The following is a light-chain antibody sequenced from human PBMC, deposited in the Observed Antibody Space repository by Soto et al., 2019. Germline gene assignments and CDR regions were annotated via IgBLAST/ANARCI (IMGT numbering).Light chain of an antibody. V-gene: IGKV1-33*01. CDR3: QQYENLPIT. CDR2: DAS. Sequence: TQSPATLSLSPGERATLSCRASQSVSSYLAWYQQKPGKAPKLLIYDASNLETGVPSRFSGSGSGTDFTFTISSLQAEDIATYYCQQYENLPITFGQGTRLEIK. CDR1: QSVSSY. J-gene: IGKJ5*01.